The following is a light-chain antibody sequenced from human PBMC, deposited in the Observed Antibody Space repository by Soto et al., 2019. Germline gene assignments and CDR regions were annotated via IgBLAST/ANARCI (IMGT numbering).Light chain of an antibody. V-gene: IGKV3-11*01. CDR1: QSVSSY. CDR2: DAS. J-gene: IGKJ4*01. Sequence: EIVLTQSPATLSLSPGERATLSCRASQSVSSYLAWYQQKPGQAPRLLIYDASNRATGIPARFSGSGSGTDFTLTISSLETEDCAVYYCQQRSNWGLTFGGGTKVEIK. CDR3: QQRSNWGLT.